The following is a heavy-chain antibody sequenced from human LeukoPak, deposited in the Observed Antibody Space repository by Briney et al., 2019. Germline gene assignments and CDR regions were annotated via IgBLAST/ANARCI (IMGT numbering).Heavy chain of an antibody. J-gene: IGHJ4*02. V-gene: IGHV4-4*07. CDR3: ARTRYYYNSRSYGAPYYFDY. CDR1: GGSISSYY. CDR2: IYTSGST. D-gene: IGHD3-10*01. Sequence: SETLSLTCTVSGGSISSYYWSWIRQPAGKGLEWIGRIYTSGSTNYNPSLKSRVTMSVDTSKNQFSLKLSSVTAADTAVYYCARTRYYYNSRSYGAPYYFDYWGQGTLVTVSS.